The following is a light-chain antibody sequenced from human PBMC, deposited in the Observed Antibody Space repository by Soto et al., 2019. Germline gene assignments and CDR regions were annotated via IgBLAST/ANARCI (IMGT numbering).Light chain of an antibody. CDR1: QSINTW. J-gene: IGKJ1*01. Sequence: DIQMTQSPSTLSASVGDRVTITCRASQSINTWLAWYQLKPGRAPKLLIYKDSTLESGVPSRLSGSGSGTEFTLTISSLQPDYFATYYCQQYQTYSQFGQGTKVEIK. V-gene: IGKV1-5*03. CDR3: QQYQTYSQ. CDR2: KDS.